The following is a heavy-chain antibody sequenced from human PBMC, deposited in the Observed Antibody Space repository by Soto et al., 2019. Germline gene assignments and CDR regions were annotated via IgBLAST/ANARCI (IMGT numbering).Heavy chain of an antibody. D-gene: IGHD2-15*01. CDR2: ISSTSRTI. CDR3: ARDEGRSPLDS. J-gene: IGHJ5*01. CDR1: GFTFSSYS. Sequence: EVQLVESGGGLVQSGGSLRLSCAAAGFTFSSYSMNWVRQAPGKGLEWVSYISSTSRTIYYADSVKGRFTISRDNAKNALYLQMNSLRAEDTAVYYCARDEGRSPLDSWGQGTLVTFSP. V-gene: IGHV3-48*01.